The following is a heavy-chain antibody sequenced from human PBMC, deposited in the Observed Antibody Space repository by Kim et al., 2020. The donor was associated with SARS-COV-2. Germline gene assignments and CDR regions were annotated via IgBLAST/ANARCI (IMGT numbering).Heavy chain of an antibody. CDR1: RFTFSYYA. CDR2: ITGNGGRT. D-gene: IGHD2-2*03. CDR3: AKDMNSGYCRFFDN. V-gene: IGHV3-23*01. Sequence: GGSLRLSCSASRFTFSYYAMSWVRQAPGKGLEWVSCITGNGGRTYYADSVKGRFTVSRDNSKNTLYLQLNSLTAVDTGVYFCAKDMNSGYCRFFDNWGQGTRVTVSS. J-gene: IGHJ4*02.